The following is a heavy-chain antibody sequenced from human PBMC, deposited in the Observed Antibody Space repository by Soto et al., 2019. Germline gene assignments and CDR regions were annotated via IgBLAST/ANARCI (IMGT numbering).Heavy chain of an antibody. D-gene: IGHD1-1*01. Sequence: SETLSLPCTVSGGSISSDYWSWIRQPPGKGLEWIGYIHHSGSINYNPSLKSRVTISIDTSKNQFSLKMSPVTAADNGVYYCARRRFTNNVWYFDYWGQGTLVTVSS. CDR1: GGSISSDY. V-gene: IGHV4-59*08. CDR3: ARRRFTNNVWYFDY. CDR2: IHHSGSI. J-gene: IGHJ4*02.